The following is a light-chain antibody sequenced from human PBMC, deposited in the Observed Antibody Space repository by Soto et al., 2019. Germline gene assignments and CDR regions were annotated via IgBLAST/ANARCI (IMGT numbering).Light chain of an antibody. CDR3: QQYNVYST. CDR2: GAS. CDR1: QSISTN. Sequence: EIVMTQSPATLSVSPGERATLSCRASQSISTNLAWYQQKPGQAPRLLISGASTRATGIPARFSGSGSGTEFTLTISSLQSEDFATYYCQQYNVYSTFGGGTKVEIK. J-gene: IGKJ4*01. V-gene: IGKV3-15*01.